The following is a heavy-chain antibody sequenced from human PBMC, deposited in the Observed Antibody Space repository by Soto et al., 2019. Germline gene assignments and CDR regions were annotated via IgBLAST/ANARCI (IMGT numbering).Heavy chain of an antibody. CDR1: GFPFSSTD. D-gene: IGHD2-8*01. CDR2: IDGSGGTT. Sequence: LRLSCAASGFPFSSTDMTWVRQAPGKGLEWVSTIDGSGGTTYYADSVKGRFTISRDNSINTVFLQMNSLRADDTALYYCTKEVYGMGYYYYGMDVWGQGTTVTVSS. V-gene: IGHV3-23*01. J-gene: IGHJ6*02. CDR3: TKEVYGMGYYYYGMDV.